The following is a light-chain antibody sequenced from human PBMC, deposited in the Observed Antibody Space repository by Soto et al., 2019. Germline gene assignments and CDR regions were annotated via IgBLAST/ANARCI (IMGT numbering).Light chain of an antibody. Sequence: EIPMTQSPSSLTAAVGDIVTISCRASQGISTYLNWYQQKPGKAPQLLIDAASNLETEVQSRFSGSGSGTDFTPTISTLQPYDFAKYYSDPFYCLPGNLGGWTKVEI. CDR3: DPFYCLPGN. J-gene: IGKJ4*01. CDR2: AAS. CDR1: QGISTY. V-gene: IGKV1-33*01.